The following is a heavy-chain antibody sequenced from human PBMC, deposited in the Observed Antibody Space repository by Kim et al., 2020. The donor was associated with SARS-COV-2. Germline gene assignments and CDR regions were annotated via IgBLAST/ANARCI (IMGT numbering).Heavy chain of an antibody. CDR2: IRSKANSYAT. J-gene: IGHJ3*02. CDR1: GFTFSGSA. D-gene: IGHD1-1*01. Sequence: GGSLRLSCSASGFTFSGSAMHWVRKAFGKGLEWVGRIRSKANSYATASAASVKGRFTISRDDSKNTAYLQMNSLKTEDTAVYYCTSVPGTTLACWDSFDIWGKGTMVTVSS. V-gene: IGHV3-73*01. CDR3: TSVPGTTLACWDSFDI.